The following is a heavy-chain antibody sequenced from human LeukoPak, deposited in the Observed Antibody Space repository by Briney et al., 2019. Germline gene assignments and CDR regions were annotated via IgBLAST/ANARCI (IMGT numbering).Heavy chain of an antibody. CDR3: ARGLDNYGSGSSD. D-gene: IGHD3-10*01. J-gene: IGHJ4*02. CDR1: GFTFSSYG. CDR2: IRYDGSNK. V-gene: IGHV3-30*02. Sequence: GGSLRLSCAASGFTFSSYGMHWVRQAPGKGLEWVAFIRYDGSNKYYADSVKGRFTISRDNSKNTLYLQMNSLRAEDTAVYYCARGLDNYGSGSSDWGQGTLVTVSS.